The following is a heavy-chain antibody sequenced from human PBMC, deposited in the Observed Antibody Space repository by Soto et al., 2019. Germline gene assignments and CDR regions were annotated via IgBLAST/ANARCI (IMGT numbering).Heavy chain of an antibody. D-gene: IGHD3-9*01. CDR2: FDPEDGET. CDR3: ATGRYFGWPHLYFDY. CDR1: GYTLTELS. Sequence: ASVKVSCKVSGYTLTELSMHWVRQAPGKGLEWMGGFDPEDGETIYAQKFQGRVTMTEDTSTDTAYMELSSLRSEDTAVYYCATGRYFGWPHLYFDYCGQGTLVTVSS. V-gene: IGHV1-24*01. J-gene: IGHJ4*02.